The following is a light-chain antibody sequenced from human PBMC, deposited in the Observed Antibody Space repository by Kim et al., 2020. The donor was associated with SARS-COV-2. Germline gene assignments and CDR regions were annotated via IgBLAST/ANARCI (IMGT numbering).Light chain of an antibody. CDR1: QSISSN. CDR2: AAS. J-gene: IGKJ2*01. V-gene: IGKV1-39*01. CDR3: QQSYSTPRN. Sequence: DIQMTQSPSSLSASVGDRVTITCRASQSISSNLDWYQQKPRKAPKLLIYAASSLRSGVPSRFSGSGSGTDFSLTINSLQPEDFATYYCQQSYSTPRNFGQGTKLGI.